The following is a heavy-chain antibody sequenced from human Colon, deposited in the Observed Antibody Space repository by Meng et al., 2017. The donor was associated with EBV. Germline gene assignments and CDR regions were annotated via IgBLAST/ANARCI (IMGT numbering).Heavy chain of an antibody. CDR3: ARVGAYCGGDCYHPR. CDR1: GGSLSSRNW. J-gene: IGHJ4*02. Sequence: QGQLPETGPGLGKPSGTLSRTCAVSGGSLSSRNWWSWVRQPPGKGLEWIGEIYHSGSTNYNPSLKSRVTISVDESKNQFSLRLSSVTAADTAVYYCARVGAYCGGDCYHPRWGQGTLVTVSS. V-gene: IGHV4-4*02. CDR2: IYHSGST. D-gene: IGHD2-21*02.